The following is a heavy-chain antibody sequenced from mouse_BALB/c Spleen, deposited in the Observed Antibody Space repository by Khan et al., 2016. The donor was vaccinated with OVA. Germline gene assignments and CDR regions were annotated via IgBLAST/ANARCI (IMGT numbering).Heavy chain of an antibody. V-gene: IGHV1-4*01. Sequence: VQLQQSGAELARPGASVKMSCKASGYTFTTYTIHWVKQRPGQGLEWIGYIIPSNDYNNYNQKFKDRATLTADKSSRTAYMQLSSLTSEDSAVYYCVREGAYYRSNGWFAYWGQGTLVTVSA. J-gene: IGHJ3*01. CDR2: IIPSNDYN. CDR3: VREGAYYRSNGWFAY. D-gene: IGHD2-14*01. CDR1: GYTFTTYT.